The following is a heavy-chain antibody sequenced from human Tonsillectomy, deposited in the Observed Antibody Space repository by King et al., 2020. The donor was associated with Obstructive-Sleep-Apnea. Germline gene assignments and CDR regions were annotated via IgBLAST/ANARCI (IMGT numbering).Heavy chain of an antibody. Sequence: QLVQSGGGLVKPGGSLRLSCAASGFTFSSYSMNWVRQAPGKGLEWGSSISSSSSYIYYADSVKGRFTISRDNAKNSLYPQMNSLIAEDTAVYYCARDSPYSSGYYDDWGQGTLVTVSS. D-gene: IGHD3-22*01. CDR3: ARDSPYSSGYYDD. V-gene: IGHV3-21*01. CDR2: ISSSSSYI. CDR1: GFTFSSYS. J-gene: IGHJ4*02.